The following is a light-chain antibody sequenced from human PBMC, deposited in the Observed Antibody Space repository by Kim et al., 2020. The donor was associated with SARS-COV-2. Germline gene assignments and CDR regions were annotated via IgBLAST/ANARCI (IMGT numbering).Light chain of an antibody. J-gene: IGKJ3*01. Sequence: PASISCMSSQSLVYSQENIELNWFHPRPGQSPRRLMYKFSNRYSGVPDRFSRIWSGTDFALQISRVEAEDVWVYYCMQGTHWRFSFGPGTKVDIK. CDR1: QSLVYSQENIE. CDR2: KFS. V-gene: IGKV2-30*01. CDR3: MQGTHWRFS.